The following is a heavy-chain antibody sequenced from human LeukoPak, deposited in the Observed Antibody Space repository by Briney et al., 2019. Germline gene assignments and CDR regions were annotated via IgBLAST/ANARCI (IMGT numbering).Heavy chain of an antibody. CDR3: ARENDCSGGSCYSYYYYGMDV. Sequence: ASVKVSCKASGYTFTGYYMHWVRQAPGQGLEWMGWINPKSGGTKYAQKLQGRVTMTRDTSISTAYMELSRLRSDDTAVYYCARENDCSGGSCYSYYYYGMDVWGQGTTVTVSS. D-gene: IGHD2-15*01. V-gene: IGHV1-2*02. J-gene: IGHJ6*02. CDR2: INPKSGGT. CDR1: GYTFTGYY.